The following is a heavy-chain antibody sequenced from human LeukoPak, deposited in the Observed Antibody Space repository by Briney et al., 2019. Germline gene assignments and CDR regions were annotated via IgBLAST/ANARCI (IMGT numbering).Heavy chain of an antibody. V-gene: IGHV3-30*18. CDR2: ISFDGSAK. CDR1: GFTFSNYG. Sequence: GGSLRLSCAASGFTFSNYGMHWVRQAPGKGLEWVSVISFDGSAKYYADSVKGRFTISRDNAKNSLYLQMNSLRAEDTAVYYCAKDFARYWGQGTLVTVSS. J-gene: IGHJ4*02. D-gene: IGHD1-14*01. CDR3: AKDFARY.